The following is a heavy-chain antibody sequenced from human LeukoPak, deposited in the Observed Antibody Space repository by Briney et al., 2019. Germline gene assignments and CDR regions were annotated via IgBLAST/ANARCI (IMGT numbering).Heavy chain of an antibody. V-gene: IGHV4-38-2*01. Sequence: PSETLSLTCAVSGYSISSGYYWGWIRQPPGQGLEWIGNIYHSGSTYYNPSLKSRVTLSMDTSKNQFSLKLTSVSAADTAVYFCARFPYFEGFDYWGQGIQVIVSS. D-gene: IGHD3-9*01. J-gene: IGHJ4*02. CDR3: ARFPYFEGFDY. CDR1: GYSISSGYY. CDR2: IYHSGST.